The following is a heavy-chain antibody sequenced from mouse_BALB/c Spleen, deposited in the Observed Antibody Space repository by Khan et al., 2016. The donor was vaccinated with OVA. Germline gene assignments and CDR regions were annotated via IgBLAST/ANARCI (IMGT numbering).Heavy chain of an antibody. J-gene: IGHJ3*01. CDR3: ARPYGNYMFAY. V-gene: IGHV1-7*01. CDR1: GYTFTSYW. CDR2: INPSTGYT. Sequence: QVQLQQSGAELAKPGASVKMSCKASGYTFTSYWMHWVKQRPGQGLEWIGYINPSTGYTEYNQKFKDKATLTADKSSSTAYMQLSSLTSEDSAVYDCARPYGNYMFAYWGQGTLVTVSA. D-gene: IGHD2-1*01.